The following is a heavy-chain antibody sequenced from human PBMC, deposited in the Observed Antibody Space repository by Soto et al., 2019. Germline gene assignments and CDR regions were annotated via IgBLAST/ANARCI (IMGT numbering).Heavy chain of an antibody. CDR1: GGSFTGDY. CDR2: VFDNGGGSP. J-gene: IGHJ4*02. Sequence: QVQLQESGPGLVKPSETLSLTCSVSGGSFTGDYWSWIRQPAGKGLEWIGRVFDNGGGSPIYNPSLKNRVTMSVDTSQPQFSLKLTSVAAADTAVYYCARDLPPYDRRRPPTGAFEDWGQGVLVSVSS. V-gene: IGHV4-4*07. D-gene: IGHD3-22*01. CDR3: ARDLPPYDRRRPPTGAFED.